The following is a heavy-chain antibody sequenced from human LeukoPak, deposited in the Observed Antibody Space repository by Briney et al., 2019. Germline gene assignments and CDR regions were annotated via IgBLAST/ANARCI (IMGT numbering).Heavy chain of an antibody. V-gene: IGHV4-34*01. CDR2: INHSGST. D-gene: IGHD6-13*01. CDR3: ARGRAAAGRPHRYYFDY. CDR1: GGSISSYY. J-gene: IGHJ4*02. Sequence: SETLSLTCTVSGGSISSYYWSWIRQPPGKGLEWIGEINHSGSTNYNPSLKSRVTISVDTSKNQFSLKLSSVTAADTAVYYCARGRAAAGRPHRYYFDYWGQGTLVTVSS.